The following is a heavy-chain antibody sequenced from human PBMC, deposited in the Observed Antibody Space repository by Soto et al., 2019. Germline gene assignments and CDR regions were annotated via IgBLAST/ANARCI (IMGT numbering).Heavy chain of an antibody. J-gene: IGHJ5*02. CDR2: IKVDSGYT. V-gene: IGHV1-18*04. CDR1: GYPFIKYG. Sequence: QLQLVQSAAEVKKPGASVRFSCKAYGYPFIKYGISWIRQAPEQGLEGMGWIKVDSGYTNYAQKFQGRVTMTADTSSDTAFMELRSLRLDDTAVYFCATSYDTGFDPWGQGTLVSVSS. CDR3: ATSYDTGFDP. D-gene: IGHD3-9*01.